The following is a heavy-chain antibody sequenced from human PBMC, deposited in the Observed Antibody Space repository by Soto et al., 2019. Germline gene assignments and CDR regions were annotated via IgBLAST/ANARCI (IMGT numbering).Heavy chain of an antibody. Sequence: LSLTCSIYSGSFSGYYWSWIRQPPGKGLEWIGEISQSGNTNYSPSLKSRVSISIDTSKKQFSLNLASVSAADTAVYYCARAPKVSGSSQTRPDFWGQGTLVTVYS. J-gene: IGHJ4*02. CDR1: SGSFSGYY. CDR2: ISQSGNT. V-gene: IGHV4-34*01. CDR3: ARAPKVSGSSQTRPDF. D-gene: IGHD6-6*01.